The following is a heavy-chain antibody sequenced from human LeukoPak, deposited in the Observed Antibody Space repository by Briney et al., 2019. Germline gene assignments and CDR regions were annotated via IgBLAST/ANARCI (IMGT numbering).Heavy chain of an antibody. J-gene: IGHJ4*02. V-gene: IGHV3-23*01. CDR2: ISGSGGST. Sequence: GGSLRLSCAASGFAFSSYTMGWVRQAPGKGLEWVSDISGSGGSTYYADSVKGRFTISRDNSKNTLYVQMNSLRAEDTAVYYCAKKTSYCGGDCYPYYFDHWGQGTLVTVSS. CDR3: AKKTSYCGGDCYPYYFDH. CDR1: GFAFSSYT. D-gene: IGHD2-21*02.